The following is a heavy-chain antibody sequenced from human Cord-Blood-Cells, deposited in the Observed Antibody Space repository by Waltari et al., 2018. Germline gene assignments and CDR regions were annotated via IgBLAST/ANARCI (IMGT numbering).Heavy chain of an antibody. V-gene: IGHV4-39*07. CDR2: IYYSGST. D-gene: IGHD3-22*01. Sequence: QLQLQESGPGLVKPSETLSLTCTVSGGSISSSSYYWGWIRQPPGKGLEWIGSIYYSGSTYYNPSLKSRVTISVDTSKNQFSLKLSSVTAADTVVYYCARPRYYDSSGYYYWGQGTLVTVSS. CDR1: GGSISSSSYY. CDR3: ARPRYYDSSGYYY. J-gene: IGHJ4*02.